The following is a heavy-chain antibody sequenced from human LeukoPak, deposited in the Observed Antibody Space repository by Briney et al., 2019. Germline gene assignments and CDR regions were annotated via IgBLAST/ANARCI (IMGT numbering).Heavy chain of an antibody. V-gene: IGHV4-39*01. CDR3: ARYVDTAMVTRVDP. CDR1: GGFISSSSCY. J-gene: IGHJ5*02. D-gene: IGHD5-18*01. Sequence: SETLSLTSAVSGGFISSSSCYWGWIRQPPGKGLEWIGSIYYSGSTYYNPSLRSRVTISVDTSKNQFSLKLSSVTAADTAVYYCARYVDTAMVTRVDPWGQGTLVTVSS. CDR2: IYYSGST.